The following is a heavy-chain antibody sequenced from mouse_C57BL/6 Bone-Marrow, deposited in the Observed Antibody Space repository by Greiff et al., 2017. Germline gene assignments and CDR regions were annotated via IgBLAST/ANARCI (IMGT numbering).Heavy chain of an antibody. J-gene: IGHJ1*03. D-gene: IGHD6-1*01. V-gene: IGHV5-9-1*02. CDR3: TKATRYFDV. CDR2: ISSGGDYI. Sequence: EVKLVESGEGLVKPGGSLKLSCAASGFTFSSYAMSWVRQTPEKRLEWVAYISSGGDYIYYADTVKGRFTISRDNARNTLYLQMSSLKSDDTAMYYCTKATRYFDVWGTGTTVTVSS. CDR1: GFTFSSYA.